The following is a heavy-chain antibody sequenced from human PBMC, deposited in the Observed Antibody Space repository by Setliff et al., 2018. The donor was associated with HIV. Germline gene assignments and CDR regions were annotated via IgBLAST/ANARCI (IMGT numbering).Heavy chain of an antibody. CDR1: GGSFSDHY. Sequence: PSETLSLTCAVYGGSFSDHYWSWIRQAAGKGPEWVGHVHTSGTTNYNPSLRGRATISLDRSKNQISLKVDSATATDTAVYFCARVSSSYYFLGAFDSWGQGTLVTVSS. V-gene: IGHV4-59*10. CDR3: ARVSSSYYFLGAFDS. CDR2: VHTSGTT. D-gene: IGHD2-15*01. J-gene: IGHJ4*02.